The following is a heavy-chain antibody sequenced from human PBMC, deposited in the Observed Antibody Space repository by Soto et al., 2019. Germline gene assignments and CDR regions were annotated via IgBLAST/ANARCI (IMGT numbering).Heavy chain of an antibody. CDR2: IYYSGST. CDR3: ARRQGYDSSGYYYTTSTHDAFDI. Sequence: PSETLSLTCSVSGGSISSGGYYWSWIRQHPGKGLEWIGYIYYSGSTYYNPSLKSRVTISVDTSKNQFSLKLSSVTAADTAVYYCARRQGYDSSGYYYTTSTHDAFDIWGQGIMVTVSS. J-gene: IGHJ3*02. V-gene: IGHV4-31*03. D-gene: IGHD3-22*01. CDR1: GGSISSGGYY.